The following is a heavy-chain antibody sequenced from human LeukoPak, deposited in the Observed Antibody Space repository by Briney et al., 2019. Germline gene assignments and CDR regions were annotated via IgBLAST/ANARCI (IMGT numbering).Heavy chain of an antibody. CDR1: GYTFTSYD. J-gene: IGHJ6*03. CDR3: ARGRVLWLLLRDHYYYYYMDV. CDR2: MNPNSGNT. V-gene: IGHV1-8*01. D-gene: IGHD3-22*01. Sequence: ASVKVSCKASGYTFTSYDINWVRQATGQGLEWMGWMNPNSGNTGYAQKFQGRVTMTRNTSISTAYMELSSLRSEDTAVYYCARGRVLWLLLRDHYYYYYMDVWGKGTTVTVSS.